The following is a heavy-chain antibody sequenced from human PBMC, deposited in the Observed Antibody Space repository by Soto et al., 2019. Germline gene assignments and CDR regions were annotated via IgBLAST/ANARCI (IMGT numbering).Heavy chain of an antibody. J-gene: IGHJ6*02. CDR2: IRSKANSYAT. D-gene: IGHD2-21*01. V-gene: IGHV3-73*01. CDR1: GFTFSGSA. Sequence: GGSLRLSCAASGFTFSGSAMHWVRQASGKGLEWVGRIRSKANSYATAYAASVKGRFTISRDDSKNTAYLQMNSLKTEDTAVYYCYSYYYYYGMDVWGQGTTVTVSS. CDR3: YSYYYYYGMDV.